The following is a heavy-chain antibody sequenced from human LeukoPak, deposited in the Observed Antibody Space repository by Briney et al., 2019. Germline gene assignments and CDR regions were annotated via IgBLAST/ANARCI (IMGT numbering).Heavy chain of an antibody. J-gene: IGHJ4*02. CDR1: GYTFTGYY. CDR2: INPNSGDR. D-gene: IGHD6-13*01. CDR3: ARGAAVGQTRDY. Sequence: ASVKVSCKASGYTFTGYYIHWVRQAPGQGLEWMGRINPNSGDRNYAQKFQGRGTMTRDTSISAAYMELSSLRSDDTAVYYCARGAAVGQTRDYWGQGTLVTVSS. V-gene: IGHV1-2*06.